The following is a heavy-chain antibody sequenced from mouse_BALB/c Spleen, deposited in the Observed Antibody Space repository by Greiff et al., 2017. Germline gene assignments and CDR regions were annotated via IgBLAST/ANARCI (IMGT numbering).Heavy chain of an antibody. D-gene: IGHD2-4*01. CDR3: ARHDDYDGYWYFDV. CDR2: ISSGGSYT. CDR1: GFTFSSYG. Sequence: EVKLMESGGDLVKPGGSLKLSCAASGFTFSSYGMSWVRQTPDKRLEWVATISSGGSYTYYPDSVKGRFTISRDNAKNTLYLQMSSLKSEDTAMYYCARHDDYDGYWYFDVWGAGTTVTVSS. J-gene: IGHJ1*01. V-gene: IGHV5-6*01.